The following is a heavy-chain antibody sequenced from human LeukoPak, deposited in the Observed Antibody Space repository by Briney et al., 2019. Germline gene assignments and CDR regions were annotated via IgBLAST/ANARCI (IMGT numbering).Heavy chain of an antibody. D-gene: IGHD3-10*01. V-gene: IGHV1-2*02. CDR1: GGTFGSYA. CDR3: ARSRTGSGFLFDY. J-gene: IGHJ4*02. Sequence: ASVKVSCKASGGTFGSYAISWVRQAPGQGLEWMGWINPNSGGTNYAQKFQGRVTMTRDTSISTAYMELSRLRSDDTAVYYCARSRTGSGFLFDYWGQGTLVTVSS. CDR2: INPNSGGT.